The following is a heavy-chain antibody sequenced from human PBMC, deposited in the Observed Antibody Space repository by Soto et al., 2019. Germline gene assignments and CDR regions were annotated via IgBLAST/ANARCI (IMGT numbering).Heavy chain of an antibody. V-gene: IGHV3-48*03. Sequence: GGSLRLSCAASGFTFSNFEMHWVRQAPGKGLEWVSYINTAGSTKYYAESVKGRFTIFRDNARNSLFLQMNSLRAEDTAVYYCARGSGYSYGMGDYYYYGMDVWGQGTTVTVSS. CDR2: INTAGSTK. CDR1: GFTFSNFE. J-gene: IGHJ6*02. CDR3: ARGSGYSYGMGDYYYYGMDV. D-gene: IGHD5-18*01.